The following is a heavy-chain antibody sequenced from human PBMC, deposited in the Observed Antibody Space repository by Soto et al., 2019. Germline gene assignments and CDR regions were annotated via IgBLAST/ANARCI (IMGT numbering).Heavy chain of an antibody. J-gene: IGHJ3*02. D-gene: IGHD3-22*01. CDR2: IYPGDSDT. CDR1: GYSFTSYW. V-gene: IGHV5-51*01. Sequence: GESLKISCKGSGYSFTSYWIDWVRQMPGKGLEWMGIIYPGDSDTRYSPSFQGQVTISADKSISTAYLQWSSLKASDTAMYYCASPTYGNSRAFDIWGQGTMVTVSS. CDR3: ASPTYGNSRAFDI.